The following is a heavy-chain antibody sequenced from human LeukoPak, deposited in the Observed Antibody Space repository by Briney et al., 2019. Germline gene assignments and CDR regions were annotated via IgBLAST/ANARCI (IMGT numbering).Heavy chain of an antibody. J-gene: IGHJ4*02. Sequence: GGSLRLSCAASGFTFTSYAMNWVRQAPGKGLEWVSSISSSSSYIYYADSVKGRFTISRDNAKNSLYLQMNSLRAEDTAVYYCARGRTGVGGDYWGQGTLVTVSS. CDR1: GFTFTSYA. D-gene: IGHD3-10*01. CDR3: ARGRTGVGGDY. CDR2: ISSSSSYI. V-gene: IGHV3-21*01.